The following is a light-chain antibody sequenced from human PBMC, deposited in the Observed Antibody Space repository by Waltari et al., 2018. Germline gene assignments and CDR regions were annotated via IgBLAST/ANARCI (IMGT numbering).Light chain of an antibody. CDR1: HPNIGKNY. CDR2: DND. J-gene: IGLJ3*02. V-gene: IGLV1-51*01. CDR3: GTWDSGLSTWV. Sequence: QSVFTQPPSVPAAPGQMVTIPRSGSHPNIGKNYASWYQQLPGTAPKLLIYDNDKRHSAVPDRFSGSKSATSATLAITGLRTGDAADYYCGTWDSGLSTWVFGGGTKLTVL.